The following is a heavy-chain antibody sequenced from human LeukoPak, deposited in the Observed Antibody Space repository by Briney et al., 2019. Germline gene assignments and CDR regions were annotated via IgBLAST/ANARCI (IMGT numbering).Heavy chain of an antibody. CDR3: ARESYYYGSGSYYNSQYYFDY. V-gene: IGHV4-59*12. D-gene: IGHD3-10*01. Sequence: ETLSLTCTVSGGSISSYYWSWIRQPPGKGLEWIGYIYYSGSTYYNPSLKSRVTISVDTSKNQFSLKLSSVTAADTAVYYCARESYYYGSGSYYNSQYYFDYWGQGTLVTVSS. CDR1: GGSISSYY. J-gene: IGHJ4*02. CDR2: IYYSGST.